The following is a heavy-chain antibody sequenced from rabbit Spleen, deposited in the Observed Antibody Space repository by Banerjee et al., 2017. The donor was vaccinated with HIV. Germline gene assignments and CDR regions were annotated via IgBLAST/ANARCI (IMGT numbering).Heavy chain of an antibody. D-gene: IGHD8-1*01. CDR2: IAGSSSGFT. CDR3: ARDTGSSFSSYGMDL. Sequence: QSLKESGGGLVQPEGSLALTCKASGFSFSSSDYICWVRQAPGKGLEWISCIAGSSSGFTYSATWAKGRFTISKTSSTTVTLQMTSLTAADTATYFCARDTGSSFSSYGMDLWGPGTLVTVS. V-gene: IGHV1S40*01. J-gene: IGHJ6*01. CDR1: GFSFSSSDY.